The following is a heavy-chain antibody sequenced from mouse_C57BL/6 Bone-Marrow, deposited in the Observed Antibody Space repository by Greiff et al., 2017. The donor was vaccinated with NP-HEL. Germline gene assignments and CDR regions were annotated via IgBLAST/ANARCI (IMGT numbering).Heavy chain of an antibody. CDR3: ARRGDGSLYYFDY. V-gene: IGHV1-7*01. CDR1: GYTFTSYW. CDR2: INPSSGYT. D-gene: IGHD1-1*01. Sequence: QVQLKESGAELAKPGASVKLSCKASGYTFTSYWMHWVKQRPGKGLEWIGYINPSSGYTKYNQKFKDKATLTADKSSSTAYIQLSSLTYEDSAVYYCARRGDGSLYYFDYWGKGTTLTVSS. J-gene: IGHJ2*01.